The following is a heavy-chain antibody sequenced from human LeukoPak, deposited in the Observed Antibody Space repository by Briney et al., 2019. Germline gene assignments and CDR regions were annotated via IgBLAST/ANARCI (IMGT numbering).Heavy chain of an antibody. Sequence: ASVKVSCKASGYTFTSYAMHWVRQAPGQRLEWMGWINAGNGNTKYSQEFQGRVTITRDTSASTAYMELSSLRSEDMAVYYCAREGLYYGDRGYYYYYMDVWGKGTTVTVSS. J-gene: IGHJ6*03. D-gene: IGHD3-22*01. CDR1: GYTFTSYA. CDR2: INAGNGNT. CDR3: AREGLYYGDRGYYYYYMDV. V-gene: IGHV1-3*03.